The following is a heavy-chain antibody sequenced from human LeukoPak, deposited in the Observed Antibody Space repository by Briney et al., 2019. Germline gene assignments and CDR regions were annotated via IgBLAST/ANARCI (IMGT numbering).Heavy chain of an antibody. V-gene: IGHV3-7*01. CDR1: GFTFSDYW. CDR2: IKYDGDEE. CDR3: KSGGAAPGSFDN. D-gene: IGHD6-13*01. Sequence: PGGSLRLSCAASGFTFSDYWMSPMRQAPGKGLEWVANIKYDGDEEYYADSVKGRFTISRDNAKNSLYLQLNSLRVEDTAVYYCKSGGAAPGSFDNWGQGTLVTVSP. J-gene: IGHJ4*02.